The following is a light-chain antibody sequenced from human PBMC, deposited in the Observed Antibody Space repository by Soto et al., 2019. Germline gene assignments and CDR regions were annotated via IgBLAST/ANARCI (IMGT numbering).Light chain of an antibody. CDR3: NSYTNSSTYV. CDR2: EVS. CDR1: SSDVGSYNR. J-gene: IGLJ1*01. Sequence: QSALTQPPSVSGSPGQSVTISCTGTSSDVGSYNRVSWYQQPPGTAPKLMIYEVSNRPSGVPDRFSGSKSGNTASLTISGLQPDDEADYYCNSYTNSSTYVFGTGTKLTVL. V-gene: IGLV2-18*02.